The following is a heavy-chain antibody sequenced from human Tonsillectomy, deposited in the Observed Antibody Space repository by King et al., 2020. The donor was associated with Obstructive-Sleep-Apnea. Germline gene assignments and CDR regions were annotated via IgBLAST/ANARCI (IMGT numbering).Heavy chain of an antibody. CDR3: ARDVWFGEWNAFDI. CDR2: IYYSGST. CDR1: GGSISSGGYY. J-gene: IGHJ3*02. D-gene: IGHD3-10*01. Sequence: LQLQESGPGLVKPSQTLSLTCTVSGGSISSGGYYWSWIRQHPGKGLEWIGYIYYSGSTYYNPSLKSRVTISVDTSKNQFSLKLSSVTAADTAVYYCARDVWFGEWNAFDISGQGTMVTVSS. V-gene: IGHV4-31*03.